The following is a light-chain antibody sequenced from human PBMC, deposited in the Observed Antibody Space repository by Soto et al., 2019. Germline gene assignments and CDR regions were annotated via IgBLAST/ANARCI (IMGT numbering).Light chain of an antibody. CDR3: ASYAGRDNVI. CDR2: EVS. CDR1: SSDIGGFNC. Sequence: QSALTQPPSASGSPGQSVTISCTGTSSDIGGFNCVSWYQQHPGKAPKLMIYEVSKRPSGVPDRFSGSKSANTASLTVSGLQTEDEADYYCASYAGRDNVIFGGGTKLTVL. J-gene: IGLJ2*01. V-gene: IGLV2-8*01.